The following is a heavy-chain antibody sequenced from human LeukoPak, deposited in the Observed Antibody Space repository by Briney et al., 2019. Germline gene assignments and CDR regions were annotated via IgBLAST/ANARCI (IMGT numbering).Heavy chain of an antibody. J-gene: IGHJ4*02. V-gene: IGHV1-18*01. CDR2: ISADNGNT. CDR1: GYTFTSYG. D-gene: IGHD6-19*01. Sequence: ASVKVSCKASGYTFTSYGISWVRQAPGQGLEWMGWISADNGNTNYAQKFQGRVTMTTDTSTNTAYMELRSLRSDDTAVYYCARNGSGWYFLDYWGQGTLVTVSS. CDR3: ARNGSGWYFLDY.